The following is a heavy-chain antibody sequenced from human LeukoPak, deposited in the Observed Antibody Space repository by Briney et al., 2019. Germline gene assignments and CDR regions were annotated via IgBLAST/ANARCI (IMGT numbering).Heavy chain of an antibody. Sequence: PGGSLRLSCAASGFTFNSYAMSWVRQTPGKGLEWVSGISGTGSFTSYADSVKGRFTISRDNSKNTLYLQMNSLRVEDTAVYYCARIPSLRCSGGSCYFDYWGQGTPVTASS. CDR1: GFTFNSYA. D-gene: IGHD2-15*01. CDR3: ARIPSLRCSGGSCYFDY. CDR2: ISGTGSFT. J-gene: IGHJ4*02. V-gene: IGHV3-23*01.